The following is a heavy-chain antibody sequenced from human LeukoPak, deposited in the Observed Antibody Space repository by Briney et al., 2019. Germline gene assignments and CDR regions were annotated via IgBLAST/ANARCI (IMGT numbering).Heavy chain of an antibody. CDR3: ARGMFSGPGMDV. J-gene: IGHJ6*04. D-gene: IGHD6-19*01. V-gene: IGHV4-34*01. CDR1: GGSFSGYY. Sequence: PSETLSLTCAVYGGSFSGYYWSWIRQPPGKGLEWIGEINHSGSTNYNPSLKSRVTISVDTSKNQFSLKLSSVTAADTAVYYCARGMFSGPGMDVRGKGTTVTVSS. CDR2: INHSGST.